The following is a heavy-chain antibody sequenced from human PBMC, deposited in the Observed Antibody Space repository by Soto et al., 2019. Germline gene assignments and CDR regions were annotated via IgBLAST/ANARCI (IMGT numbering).Heavy chain of an antibody. CDR1: AFPFINYA. Sequence: PGGSLRLSCAASAFPFINYAMTWVRQTPGKGLEWVSAISGSGGSTYYADSVKGRFTISRDNSKNTLYLQMSSLRAEDTAVYYCARSNWNYPFDYWGQGTLVTVSS. CDR3: ARSNWNYPFDY. CDR2: ISGSGGST. V-gene: IGHV3-23*01. J-gene: IGHJ4*02. D-gene: IGHD1-7*01.